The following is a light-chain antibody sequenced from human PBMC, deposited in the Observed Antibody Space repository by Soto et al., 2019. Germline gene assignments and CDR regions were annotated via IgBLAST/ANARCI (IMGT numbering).Light chain of an antibody. Sequence: QSVLTQPASVSGSPGQSITISCTGTSSDVGSYNLVSWYQQHPGKAPKLMIYEGSKRPSGGSNRLSGSKSGNTASLTISGLQAEDEADYYCCSYAGSSTPYVFGTGTKVTVL. CDR2: EGS. CDR3: CSYAGSSTPYV. J-gene: IGLJ1*01. CDR1: SSDVGSYNL. V-gene: IGLV2-23*01.